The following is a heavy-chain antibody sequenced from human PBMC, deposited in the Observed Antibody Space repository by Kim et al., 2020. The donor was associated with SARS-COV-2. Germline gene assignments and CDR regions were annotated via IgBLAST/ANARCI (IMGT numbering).Heavy chain of an antibody. CDR1: GFTFSSYG. CDR2: ISYDGSNK. V-gene: IGHV3-30*18. Sequence: GGSLRLSCAASGFTFSSYGMHWVRQAPGKGLEWVAVISYDGSNKNYADSVKGRLTISRDNSKNTLCLQMNSLRAEDTAVYYCAKELPPGYSSGWSYYYYGMDVWGQGTTVTVSS. D-gene: IGHD6-19*01. CDR3: AKELPPGYSSGWSYYYYGMDV. J-gene: IGHJ6*02.